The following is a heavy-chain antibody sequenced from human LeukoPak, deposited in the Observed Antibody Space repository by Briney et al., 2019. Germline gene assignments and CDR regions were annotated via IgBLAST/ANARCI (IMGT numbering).Heavy chain of an antibody. J-gene: IGHJ4*02. CDR3: ARDIAARWYYFDY. CDR2: ISASGGST. V-gene: IGHV3-23*01. CDR1: RFTYA. D-gene: IGHD6-13*01. Sequence: GGSLRLSCAASRFTYAMTWVRQVPGKGLEWVSTISASGGSTYYADSVKGRFTISRDNSKNTLYLQMNSLRAEDTAVYYCARDIAARWYYFDYWGQGTLVTVSS.